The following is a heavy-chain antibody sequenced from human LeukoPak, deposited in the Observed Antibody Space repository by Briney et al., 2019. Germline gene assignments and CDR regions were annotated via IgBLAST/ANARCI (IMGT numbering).Heavy chain of an antibody. D-gene: IGHD1-26*01. CDR1: GFTFNDFW. CDR2: IKEDGAAT. J-gene: IGHJ4*02. V-gene: IGHV3-7*03. CDR3: VRGTWEVDF. Sequence: PGGSLRLSCTASGFTFNDFWMSWVRQSSGKELEWVANIKEDGAATFYVDSVKGRFTISRDGAKNSVYLQMNSLRVEDTAVYYCVRGTWEVDFWGQGAQVTVSS.